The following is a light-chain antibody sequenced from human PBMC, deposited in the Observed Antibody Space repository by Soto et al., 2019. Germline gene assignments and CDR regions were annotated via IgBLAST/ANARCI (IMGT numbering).Light chain of an antibody. Sequence: EIVLTQSPGTLSLSPGETVTLSCRASQSISSNYVAWFQHKPGQAPRLLIYGTSSRAPGIPERFSGGGSGTDFSLTNNRLEPEDSAVFYCQQYGYPQLTFGGGTKVEIK. V-gene: IGKV3-20*01. CDR2: GTS. CDR3: QQYGYPQLT. CDR1: QSISSNY. J-gene: IGKJ4*01.